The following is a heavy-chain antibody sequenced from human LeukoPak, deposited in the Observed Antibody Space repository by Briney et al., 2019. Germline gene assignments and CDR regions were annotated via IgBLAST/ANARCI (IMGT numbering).Heavy chain of an antibody. CDR2: ISSSGSTI. CDR1: GFTFSSYE. Sequence: GGSLRLSCAASGFTFSSYEMNWVRQAPGKGLEWVSYISSSGSTIYYADSVKGRFTISRDNARNSLYLQMNSLRAEDAAVYYCAKDRHAPGRYCSSAICFPFDIWGQGTLVTVSS. CDR3: AKDRHAPGRYCSSAICFPFDI. J-gene: IGHJ5*02. V-gene: IGHV3-48*03. D-gene: IGHD2-2*01.